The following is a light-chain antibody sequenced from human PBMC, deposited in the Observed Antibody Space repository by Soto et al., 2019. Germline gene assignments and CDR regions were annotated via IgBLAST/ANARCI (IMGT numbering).Light chain of an antibody. CDR1: SSNIGSNT. Sequence: QSVRTQPPSASGTPGQRVTISCSGSSSNIGSNTVSWYQQVPGAAPKLLIYSNNQRPSGVPDRFSGSKSGTSASLATSGLQSEDEADYYCAAWDDSLNALVFGTGTKVTV. V-gene: IGLV1-44*01. CDR2: SNN. CDR3: AAWDDSLNALV. J-gene: IGLJ1*01.